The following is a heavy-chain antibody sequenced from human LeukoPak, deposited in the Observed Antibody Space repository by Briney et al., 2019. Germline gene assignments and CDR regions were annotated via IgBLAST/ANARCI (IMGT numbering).Heavy chain of an antibody. V-gene: IGHV3-74*01. J-gene: IGHJ4*02. CDR3: AKDYESYRSSYYFDY. CDR1: GFTFSSYW. D-gene: IGHD6-6*01. Sequence: GGSLRLSCAASGFTFSSYWMHWVRQAPGKGLVWVSRINSDGSSTSYADSVKGRFTISRDNAKNTLYLQMNSLRAEDTAVYYCAKDYESYRSSYYFDYWGQGTLVTVSS. CDR2: INSDGSST.